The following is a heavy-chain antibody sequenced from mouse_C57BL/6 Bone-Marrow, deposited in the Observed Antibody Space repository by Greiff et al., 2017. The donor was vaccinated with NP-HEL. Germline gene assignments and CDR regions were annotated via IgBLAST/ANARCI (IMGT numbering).Heavy chain of an antibody. CDR1: GYTFTDYN. V-gene: IGHV1-18*01. J-gene: IGHJ1*03. CDR2: INPNNGGT. Sequence: EVQLQQSGPELVKPGASVKIPCKASGYTFTDYNMDWVKQSHGKSLEWIGDINPNNGGTIYNQKFKGKATLTVDKSSSTAYMELRSLTSEDTAVYYCASCGSRGPNWYFDVWGTGTTVTVSS. CDR3: ASCGSRGPNWYFDV. D-gene: IGHD1-1*01.